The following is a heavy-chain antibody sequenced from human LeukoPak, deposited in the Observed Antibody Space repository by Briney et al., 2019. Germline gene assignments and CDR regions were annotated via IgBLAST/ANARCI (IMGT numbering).Heavy chain of an antibody. CDR1: GYTFTGYY. V-gene: IGHV1-2*04. D-gene: IGHD4-17*01. CDR3: ARGGHDYDNWFDP. CDR2: INPNSGGT. J-gene: IGHJ5*02. Sequence: ASVKVSCKASGYTFTGYYMHWVRQAPGQGLEWMGWINPNSGGTNYAQKFQGWVTMTRDTSISTAYMELSRLRSDDTAVYCCARGGHDYDNWFDPWGQGTLVTVSS.